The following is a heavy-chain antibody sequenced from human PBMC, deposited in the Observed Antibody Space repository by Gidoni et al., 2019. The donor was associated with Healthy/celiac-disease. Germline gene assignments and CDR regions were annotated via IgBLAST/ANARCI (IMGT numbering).Heavy chain of an antibody. CDR3: STDHPAWATWWYFDL. J-gene: IGHJ2*01. V-gene: IGHV4-61*02. D-gene: IGHD1-26*01. CDR1: GGAISSGNHY. CDR2: IYTSGST. Sequence: QVQLQESSPGLLKPAENLPPTSTVSGGAISSGNHYGRWIRQPAGKGLEWIGRIYTSGSTNYYPPLESRVAISVDTSKNQFSLKLISVTAADTAVYYCSTDHPAWATWWYFDLWGRGTLVTVSS.